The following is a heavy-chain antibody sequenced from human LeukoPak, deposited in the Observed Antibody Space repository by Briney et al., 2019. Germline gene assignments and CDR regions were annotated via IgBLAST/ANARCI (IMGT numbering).Heavy chain of an antibody. J-gene: IGHJ6*02. CDR3: ATGGYCSGGSCFRGSSSPKLYYYYYGMDV. V-gene: IGHV1-24*01. Sequence: GASVKVSCKVSGYTLTELSMHWVRQAPGKGLEWMGGFDPEDGETIYAQTFQGRVTMTEDTSTDTAYMELSSLRSEDTAVYYCATGGYCSGGSCFRGSSSPKLYYYYYGMDVWGQGTTVTVSS. CDR1: GYTLTELS. D-gene: IGHD2-15*01. CDR2: FDPEDGET.